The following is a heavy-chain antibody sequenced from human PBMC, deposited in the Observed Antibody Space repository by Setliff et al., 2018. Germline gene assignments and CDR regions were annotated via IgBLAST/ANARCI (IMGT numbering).Heavy chain of an antibody. J-gene: IGHJ4*02. CDR2: TIPIFGTT. V-gene: IGHV1-69*06. CDR3: VREGRGGHFDS. CDR1: GGTFSSYG. Sequence: VKVSCKASGGTFSSYGISWVRQAPGQGLEWMGGTIPIFGTTNYAQKFQGRVTMTADTSTNTVYMDLSSLGSEDTAVYYCVREGRGGHFDSWGQGIVVTVSS.